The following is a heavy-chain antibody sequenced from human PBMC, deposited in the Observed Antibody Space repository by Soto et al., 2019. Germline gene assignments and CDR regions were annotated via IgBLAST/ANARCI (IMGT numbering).Heavy chain of an antibody. CDR2: IYHSGST. CDR1: GGSISSGGYS. J-gene: IGHJ6*02. V-gene: IGHV4-30-2*01. CDR3: ARAPGYYYYYGMDV. Sequence: PSETLSLTCAVSGGSISSGGYSWSWIRQPPGKGLEWIGYIYHSGSTYYNPSLKSRVTISVDRSKNQFSLKLSSVTAADTAVYYCARAPGYYYYYGMDVWGQGTTVTVSS. D-gene: IGHD7-27*01.